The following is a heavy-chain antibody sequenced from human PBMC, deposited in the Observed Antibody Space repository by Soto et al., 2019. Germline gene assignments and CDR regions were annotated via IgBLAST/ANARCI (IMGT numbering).Heavy chain of an antibody. V-gene: IGHV3-9*01. CDR3: AKDIAQADDFWSGYFI. J-gene: IGHJ3*02. Sequence: PGGSLRLSCAASGFTFDDYAMHWVRQAPGKGLEWVSGISWNSGSIGYADSVKGRFTISRDNAKNSLYLQMNSLRAEDTALYYCAKDIAQADDFWSGYFIWGQGTMVTVSS. CDR1: GFTFDDYA. CDR2: ISWNSGSI. D-gene: IGHD3-3*01.